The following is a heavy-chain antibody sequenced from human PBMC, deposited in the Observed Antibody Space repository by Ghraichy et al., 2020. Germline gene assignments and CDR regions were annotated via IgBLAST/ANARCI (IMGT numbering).Heavy chain of an antibody. J-gene: IGHJ3*02. D-gene: IGHD3-22*01. Sequence: SETLSLTCTVSGGSISSSSYYWGWIRQPPGKGLEWIGSIYYSGSTYYNPSLKSRVTISVDTSKNQFSLKLSSVTAADTAVYYCASPSGSHDSSGYYSPRAAFDIWGQGTMVTVSS. V-gene: IGHV4-39*01. CDR1: GGSISSSSYY. CDR2: IYYSGST. CDR3: ASPSGSHDSSGYYSPRAAFDI.